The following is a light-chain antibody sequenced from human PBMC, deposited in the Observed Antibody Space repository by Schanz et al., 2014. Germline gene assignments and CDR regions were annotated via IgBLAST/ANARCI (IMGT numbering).Light chain of an antibody. CDR3: AAWDDSLNGPV. Sequence: QSVLTQPPSVSAAPGQKVTISCSGTSSNIGSSYVSWYQQFPGRAPKLLIYGNDQRPSGVPDRFSGSKSGTSASLAISGLQSEDEADYFCAAWDDSLNGPVFGGGTKVTVL. CDR1: SSNIGSSY. CDR2: GND. J-gene: IGLJ2*01. V-gene: IGLV1-44*01.